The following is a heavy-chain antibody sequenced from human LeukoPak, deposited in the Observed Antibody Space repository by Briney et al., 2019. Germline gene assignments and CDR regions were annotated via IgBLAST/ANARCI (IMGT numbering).Heavy chain of an antibody. J-gene: IGHJ3*02. V-gene: IGHV4-30-4*01. CDR2: IDYSGST. CDR1: GGSISSGDYY. CDR3: ARDYGLGSIGGAFDI. D-gene: IGHD3-16*01. Sequence: NPSETLSLTCTVSGGSISSGDYYWSWLRHPPGKGLEWIGYIDYSGSTYYNPTLKSRVTISVDTSKNQFSLKLSSVTAADTAVYYCARDYGLGSIGGAFDIWGQRTMVTVSS.